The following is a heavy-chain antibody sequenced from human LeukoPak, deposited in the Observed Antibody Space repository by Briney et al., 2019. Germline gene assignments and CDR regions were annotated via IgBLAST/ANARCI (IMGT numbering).Heavy chain of an antibody. CDR1: GFTFSTYY. J-gene: IGHJ4*02. CDR2: ISTSSSYI. CDR3: ARVGLDRRGYSGYEAFDY. D-gene: IGHD5-12*01. Sequence: PGGSLRLSCAASGFTFSTYYMNGVRQAPGKGLEGVSSISTSSSYIYYADAVKGRFTISRDNAKNSLYLQINSLRAEDTAVYYCARVGLDRRGYSGYEAFDYWGQGTLVTVSS. V-gene: IGHV3-21*01.